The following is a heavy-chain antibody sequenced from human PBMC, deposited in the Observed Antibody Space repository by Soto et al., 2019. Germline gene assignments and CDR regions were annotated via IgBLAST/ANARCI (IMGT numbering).Heavy chain of an antibody. V-gene: IGHV1-8*02. CDR3: ERAWGTPRDY. D-gene: IGHD3-16*01. J-gene: IGHJ4*02. Sequence: QVQLLQSGAEVKKPGASVKVSCKASGYTFISYDINWVRQATGQGLEWMGWMNPNSGNSGYAQKFQGRLTITRNTSRSTAYRELISPRSEDTAVYYCERAWGTPRDYWGQGTLVTVSS. CDR1: GYTFISYD. CDR2: MNPNSGNS.